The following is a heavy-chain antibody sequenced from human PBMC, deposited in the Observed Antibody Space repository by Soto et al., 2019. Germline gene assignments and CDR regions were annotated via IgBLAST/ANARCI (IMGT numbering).Heavy chain of an antibody. J-gene: IGHJ6*03. CDR1: GFTFSSHG. CDR3: AREGSGRYGDYVSYYYYYMDV. Sequence: QVQLVESGGGVVQPGRSLRLSCAASGFTFSSHGMHWVRQAPGKGLEWVAVIWYDGSNKYYADSVKGRFTISRDNSKNTLYLQMNSLRAEDTAVYYCAREGSGRYGDYVSYYYYYMDVWGKGTTVTVSS. CDR2: IWYDGSNK. D-gene: IGHD4-17*01. V-gene: IGHV3-33*01.